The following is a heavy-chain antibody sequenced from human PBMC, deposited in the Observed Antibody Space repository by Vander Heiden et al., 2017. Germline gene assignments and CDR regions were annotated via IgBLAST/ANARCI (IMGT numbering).Heavy chain of an antibody. CDR3: AREPDGYLDY. J-gene: IGHJ4*02. D-gene: IGHD2-2*01. CDR1: GYTFTSYH. V-gene: IGHV1-46*01. Sequence: QVQLVQSGAEVKKPGASVKVSCKASGYTFTSYHMPLELQGPGQGLEWMGIINPSGGSTSYAQKFQGRVTMTRDTSTSTVYMELSSLRSEDTAVYYCAREPDGYLDYWGQGTLVTVSS. CDR2: INPSGGST.